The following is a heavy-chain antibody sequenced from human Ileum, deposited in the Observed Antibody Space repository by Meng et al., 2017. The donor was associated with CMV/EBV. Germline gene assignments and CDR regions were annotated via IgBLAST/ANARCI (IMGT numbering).Heavy chain of an antibody. CDR3: ATTLHPVPLLNYFDP. V-gene: IGHV4-59*01. CDR1: GDSITRYY. J-gene: IGHJ5*02. CDR2: LYYSETA. Sequence: GSLRLSCSVSGDSITRYYVSWIRQPPGKGLEWIGYLYYSETAYYSHSLRGRVIISADTAKNHFSLSLTSVTAADTAVYFCATTLHPVPLLNYFDPWGQGTLVTVSS. D-gene: IGHD3-16*01.